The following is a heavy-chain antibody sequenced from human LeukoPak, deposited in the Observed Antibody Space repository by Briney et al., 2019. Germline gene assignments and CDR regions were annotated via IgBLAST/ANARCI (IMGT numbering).Heavy chain of an antibody. J-gene: IGHJ4*02. Sequence: PGGSLRLSCAGSGFTLGGYGMHWFRQTPGKGLEWVAVIAYDRSRAFYADSVKGRFTISRDNSKNTMSVQMDDLRAEDTAVYYCTRYNNDHFDYWGQGTLVTVSS. CDR2: IAYDRSRA. CDR3: TRYNNDHFDY. D-gene: IGHD1-14*01. CDR1: GFTLGGYG. V-gene: IGHV3-33*01.